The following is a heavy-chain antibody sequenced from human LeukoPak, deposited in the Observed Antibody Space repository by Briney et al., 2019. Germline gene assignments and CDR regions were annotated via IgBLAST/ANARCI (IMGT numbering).Heavy chain of an antibody. CDR3: AREKIAGRWFDP. Sequence: ASVKVSCKASGYTFTIYGISWVRQAPGQGLEWMGWINPNSGGTNYAQKFQGWVTMTRDTSISTAYMELSRLRSDDTAVYYCAREKIAGRWFDPWGQGTLVTVSS. CDR1: GYTFTIYG. J-gene: IGHJ5*02. V-gene: IGHV1-2*04. CDR2: INPNSGGT. D-gene: IGHD6-6*01.